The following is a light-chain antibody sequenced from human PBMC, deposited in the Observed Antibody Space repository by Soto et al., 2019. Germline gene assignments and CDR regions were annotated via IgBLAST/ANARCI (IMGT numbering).Light chain of an antibody. CDR3: QQYGSSGT. CDR2: GAS. V-gene: IGKV3-20*01. J-gene: IGKJ1*01. CDR1: QSVRSN. Sequence: EVVLTQSPSTLSVPAGERATLSCRARQSVRSNLAWYQQKPGQAPRLLIYGASSRATGIPDRFSGSGSGTDFTLTISRLEPEDFAVYYCQQYGSSGTFGQGTKVDI.